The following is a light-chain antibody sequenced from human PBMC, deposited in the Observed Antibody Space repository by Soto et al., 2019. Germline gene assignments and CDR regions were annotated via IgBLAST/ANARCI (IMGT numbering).Light chain of an antibody. V-gene: IGKV1-5*01. Sequence: IQMNQSPSTLSASVGDRVTITCRASQNIKNWLAWYQQRPGQAPKLLISEGSSLESGVPSTFSGTASGTEFTLTISSLQPDDFATYYCQQYNSFPWTFGQGTKVDI. CDR2: EGS. CDR3: QQYNSFPWT. J-gene: IGKJ1*01. CDR1: QNIKNW.